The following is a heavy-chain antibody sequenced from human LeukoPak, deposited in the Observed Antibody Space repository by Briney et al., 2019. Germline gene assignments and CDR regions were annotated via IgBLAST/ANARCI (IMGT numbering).Heavy chain of an antibody. D-gene: IGHD2-15*01. CDR2: IYYSGST. J-gene: IGHJ4*02. CDR1: GGSISSGGYY. V-gene: IGHV4-31*03. CDR3: ARGGAVVVVATTPSLTKFDY. Sequence: PSQTLSLTCTVSGGSISSGGYYWSWIRQHPGKGLEWIGYIYYSGSTYYNPSLKSRVSISVDTSKNQFTLKLSSVTAADTAVYYCARGGAVVVVATTPSLTKFDYWGQGTLVTVSS.